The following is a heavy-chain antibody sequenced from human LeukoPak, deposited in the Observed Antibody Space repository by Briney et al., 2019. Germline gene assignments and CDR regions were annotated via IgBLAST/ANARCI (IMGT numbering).Heavy chain of an antibody. CDR2: IRYDGSKK. D-gene: IGHD3-10*01. J-gene: IGHJ4*02. CDR3: ARGFGDVSRLFDY. CDR1: GFSFSSYA. Sequence: GGSLRLSCAASGFSFSSYAMYWVRQAPGKGLEWVAFIRYDGSKKYYEDSVKGRFTISRDNSKNTLYLQTNSLRAEDTAVYYRARGFGDVSRLFDYWGQGTLVTVSS. V-gene: IGHV3-30*02.